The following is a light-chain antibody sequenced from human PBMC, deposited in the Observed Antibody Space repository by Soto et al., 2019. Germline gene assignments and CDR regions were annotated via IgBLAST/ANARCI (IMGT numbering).Light chain of an antibody. V-gene: IGKV1-17*01. CDR2: AAS. CDR1: QAIRND. Sequence: DIQMTQSPSSLSASVGDRVTISCRSSQAIRNDVAWYQHKSGQAPTRLIYAASSLQSGVPSRFTGSGPGTEFTLAISSLQPEDFATYYCLQHNTYPLTFGGGTKVDIK. J-gene: IGKJ4*01. CDR3: LQHNTYPLT.